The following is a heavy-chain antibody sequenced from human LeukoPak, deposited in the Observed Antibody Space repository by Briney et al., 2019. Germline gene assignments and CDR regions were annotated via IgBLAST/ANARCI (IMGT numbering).Heavy chain of an antibody. J-gene: IGHJ4*02. CDR1: GYTFTSYA. V-gene: IGHV1-3*01. CDR3: ARALHLKLTTVAPCLGY. Sequence: GASVKVSCKASGYTFTSYAMHWVRQAPGQRLEWMGWINAGNGNTKYSQKFQGRVTMTRNTSISTAYMELSSLRSEDTAVYYCARALHLKLTTVAPCLGYWGQGTLVTVSS. D-gene: IGHD4-17*01. CDR2: INAGNGNT.